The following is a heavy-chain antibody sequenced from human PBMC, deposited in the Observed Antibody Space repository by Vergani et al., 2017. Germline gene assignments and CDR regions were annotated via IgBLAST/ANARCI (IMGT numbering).Heavy chain of an antibody. D-gene: IGHD6-19*01. CDR1: GFTFSSYG. CDR3: AKDRVAGYYYYGMDV. CDR2: INSDGSST. V-gene: IGHV3-74*01. Sequence: VQLVESGGGVVQPGRSLRLSCAASGFTFSSYGMHWVRQAPGKGLVWVSRINSDGSSTSYADSVKGRFTISRDNAKNTLYLQMNSLRAEDTAVYYCAKDRVAGYYYYGMDVWGQGTTVTVSS. J-gene: IGHJ6*02.